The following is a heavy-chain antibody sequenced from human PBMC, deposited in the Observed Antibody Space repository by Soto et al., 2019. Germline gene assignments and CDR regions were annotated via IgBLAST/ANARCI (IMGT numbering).Heavy chain of an antibody. Sequence: PGGSVRLSCAASGFTFVSYAMHWVRQAPGKGLDGVAVISYDGSNKYYADSVKGRFTISRDNSKNTLYLQMNSLRAEDTAVYYCARDPEQMSIAAAGTAYGMDVWGQGTTVTVSS. CDR2: ISYDGSNK. V-gene: IGHV3-30-3*01. J-gene: IGHJ6*02. D-gene: IGHD6-13*01. CDR3: ARDPEQMSIAAAGTAYGMDV. CDR1: GFTFVSYA.